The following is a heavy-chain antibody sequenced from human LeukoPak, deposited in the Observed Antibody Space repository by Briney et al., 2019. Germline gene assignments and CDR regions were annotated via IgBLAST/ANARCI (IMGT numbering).Heavy chain of an antibody. J-gene: IGHJ4*02. CDR1: GYTFTSYG. V-gene: IGHV1-18*01. CDR3: ARAAQLLPHFDY. Sequence: ASVKVSCKASGYTFTSYGISWVRQAPGQGLEWMGWISAYDGNTNYAQKLQGRVTMTTDTSTSTAYMELRSLRSDDTAVYYCARAAQLLPHFDYWGQGTLVTVSS. D-gene: IGHD2-2*01. CDR2: ISAYDGNT.